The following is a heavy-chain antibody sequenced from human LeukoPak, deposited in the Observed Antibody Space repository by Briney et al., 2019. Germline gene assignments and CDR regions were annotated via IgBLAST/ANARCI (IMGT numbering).Heavy chain of an antibody. Sequence: SETLSLTCAVYGGSFSGYYWSWIRQPPGKGLEWIGEINHSGSTNYNPSLKSRVTISVDTSKNQFSLKLSSVTAADTAVYYCAGPLSQAFDIWGQGTMVTVSS. CDR3: AGPLSQAFDI. CDR1: GGSFSGYY. V-gene: IGHV4-34*01. CDR2: INHSGST. J-gene: IGHJ3*02.